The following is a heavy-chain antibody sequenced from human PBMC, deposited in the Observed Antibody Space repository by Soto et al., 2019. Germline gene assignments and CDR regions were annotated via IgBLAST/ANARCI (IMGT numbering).Heavy chain of an antibody. V-gene: IGHV1-46*04. J-gene: IGHJ5*02. CDR2: INPSGAST. D-gene: IGHD6-6*01. Sequence: QVQLVQSGAEVKKPGASVKVSCKASGYTFTDYRMIWVRQAPGRGLEWMGIINPSGASTNYAQKLQGRVTLNRDSFTSTVYVELCSPSSEETAVYYCARPAGRLANWFDAWGQGTLVTVAS. CDR3: ARPAGRLANWFDA. CDR1: GYTFTDYR.